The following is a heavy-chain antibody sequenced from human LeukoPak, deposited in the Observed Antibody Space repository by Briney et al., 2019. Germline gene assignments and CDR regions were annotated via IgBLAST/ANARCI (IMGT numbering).Heavy chain of an antibody. V-gene: IGHV3-48*04. J-gene: IGHJ4*02. D-gene: IGHD3-16*01. CDR1: GFIFSNYI. Sequence: GGSLRLSCAASGFIFSNYIMNWVRQAPGKGLEWVSYISSSNTIYYADSVKGRFTISRDNAKNSLYLQMNSLRAEDTAVYYCARTPMGGNTFDYWGQGTLVTVSS. CDR3: ARTPMGGNTFDY. CDR2: ISSSNTI.